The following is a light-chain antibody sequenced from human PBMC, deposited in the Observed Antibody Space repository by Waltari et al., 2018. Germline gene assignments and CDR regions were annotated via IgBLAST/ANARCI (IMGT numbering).Light chain of an antibody. CDR2: GAS. CDR3: QKYVSLPAT. J-gene: IGKJ1*01. Sequence: EIVLTQSPGTLSLSPGERATLSCRASQSVSRYLAWYQQKPGQAPRLLIYGASTRATGIPDRFSGSGSGIDFSLTISRLEPEDFAVYYCQKYVSLPATFGQGTKVEIK. CDR1: QSVSRY. V-gene: IGKV3-20*01.